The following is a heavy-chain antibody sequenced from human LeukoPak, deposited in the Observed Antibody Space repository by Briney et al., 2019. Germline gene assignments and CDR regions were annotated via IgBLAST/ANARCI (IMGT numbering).Heavy chain of an antibody. J-gene: IGHJ3*02. CDR2: ISSSGSTI. D-gene: IGHD3-10*01. Sequence: GGSLRLSCAASGFTFSDYYMSWIRQAPGKGLEWVSYISSSGSTIYYADSVKGRFTISRDNAKNSLYLQMNSLRAEDTAVYYCARRLVVRGVITHAFDIWGQGTMVTVSS. CDR1: GFTFSDYY. V-gene: IGHV3-11*01. CDR3: ARRLVVRGVITHAFDI.